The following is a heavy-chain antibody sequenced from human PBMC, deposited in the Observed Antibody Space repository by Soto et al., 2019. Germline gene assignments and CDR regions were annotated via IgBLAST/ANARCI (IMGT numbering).Heavy chain of an antibody. CDR3: ARGPMTTVVSNWFDP. Sequence: SETLSLTCAVYGGSFSGYHWSWIRQPPGKGLEWIGEINHSGSTNYNPSLKSRVTISVDTSKNQFSLKLSSVTAADTAVYYCARGPMTTVVSNWFDPWGQGTLVTVSS. D-gene: IGHD4-17*01. V-gene: IGHV4-34*01. CDR1: GGSFSGYH. J-gene: IGHJ5*02. CDR2: INHSGST.